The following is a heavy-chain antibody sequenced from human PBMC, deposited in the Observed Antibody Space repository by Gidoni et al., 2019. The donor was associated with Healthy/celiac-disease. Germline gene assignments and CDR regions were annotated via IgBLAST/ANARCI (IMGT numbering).Heavy chain of an antibody. CDR1: GGSIRSSSYY. CDR2: IYYSGST. J-gene: IGHJ5*02. Sequence: QLHLQESGPGLVKPSETLSLTCTVSGGSIRSSSYYWGWLRQPPGKGLEWIGSIYYSGSTYYNAALKRRVSISADKSKNQFSLKLSSVTAADTAVYYCARPAMPGKSWFDPWGQGTLVTVSS. D-gene: IGHD2-2*01. CDR3: ARPAMPGKSWFDP. V-gene: IGHV4-39*01.